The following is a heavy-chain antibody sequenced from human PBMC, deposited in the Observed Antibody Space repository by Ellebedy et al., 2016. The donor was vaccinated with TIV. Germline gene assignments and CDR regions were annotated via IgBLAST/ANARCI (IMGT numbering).Heavy chain of an antibody. CDR2: INPSGGST. Sequence: ASVKVSXXASGYSFTSYYMSWVRQAPGQGLEWMGIINPSGGSTSYAQKFQGRVTMTRDTSTTTVYMELSSLRSEDTAVYYCARHAGKKGFNPWGQGTLVTVSS. CDR3: ARHAGKKGFNP. D-gene: IGHD6-13*01. J-gene: IGHJ5*02. CDR1: GYSFTSYY. V-gene: IGHV1-46*01.